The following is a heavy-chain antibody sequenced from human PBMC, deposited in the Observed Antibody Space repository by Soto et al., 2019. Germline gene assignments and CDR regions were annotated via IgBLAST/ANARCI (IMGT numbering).Heavy chain of an antibody. V-gene: IGHV1-69*13. CDR2: IIPIFGTA. CDR1: GGTFSSYA. D-gene: IGHD5-18*01. J-gene: IGHJ6*02. CDR3: ASLQLWSLYYYYGMDV. Sequence: SVKVSCKASGGTFSSYAISWVRRAPGQGLEWMGGIIPIFGTANYAQKFQGRVTITADESTSTAYMELSSLRSEDTAVYYCASLQLWSLYYYYGMDVWGQGTTVTVSS.